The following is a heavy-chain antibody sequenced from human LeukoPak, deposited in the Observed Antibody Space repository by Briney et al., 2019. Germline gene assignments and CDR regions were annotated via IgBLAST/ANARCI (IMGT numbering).Heavy chain of an antibody. V-gene: IGHV1-69*05. CDR1: GGTLSSYA. J-gene: IGHJ3*02. CDR3: ARDYGGSSSAAFDI. CDR2: IIPIFGTA. Sequence: SVKVSCKASGGTLSSYAISWVRQAPGQGLEWMGGIIPIFGTANYAQKFQGRVTITTDESTSTAYMELSSLRSEDTAVYYCARDYGGSSSAAFDIWGQGTMVTVSS. D-gene: IGHD6-6*01.